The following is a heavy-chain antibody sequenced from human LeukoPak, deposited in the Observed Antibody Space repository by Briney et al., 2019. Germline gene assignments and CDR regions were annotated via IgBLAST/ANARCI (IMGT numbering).Heavy chain of an antibody. CDR2: IIPIFGTA. D-gene: IGHD6-19*01. V-gene: IGHV1-69*13. J-gene: IGHJ4*02. CDR3: ARRSPIAVAGKFDY. CDR1: GGTFSSYA. Sequence: SVKVSCKASGGTFSSYAIGWVRQAPGQGLEWMGGIIPIFGTANYAQKFQGRVTITADESTSTAHMELSSLRSEDTAVYYCARRSPIAVAGKFDYWGQGTLVTVSS.